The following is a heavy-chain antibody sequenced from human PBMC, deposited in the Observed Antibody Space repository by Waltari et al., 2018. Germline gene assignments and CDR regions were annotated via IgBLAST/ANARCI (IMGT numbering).Heavy chain of an antibody. V-gene: IGHV3-66*01. J-gene: IGHJ6*02. Sequence: MTWVLQAPGKGLEWVALIMSDDRTYYADSIKGRFTISRDISKNTLYLHMNSLRVEDTAVYNCASRLVRGVKDVMDVRGQGTTVTVSS. CDR2: IMSDDRT. D-gene: IGHD3-10*01. CDR3: ASRLVRGVKDVMDV.